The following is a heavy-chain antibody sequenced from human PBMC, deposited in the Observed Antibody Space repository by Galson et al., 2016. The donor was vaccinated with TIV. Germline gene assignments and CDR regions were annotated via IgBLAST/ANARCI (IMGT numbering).Heavy chain of an antibody. CDR1: GYSFNAYF. CDR3: ARASYYDSTAYSFDV. CDR2: INPTSGAT. V-gene: IGHV1-2*06. J-gene: IGHJ3*01. Sequence: SVKVSCKASGYSFNAYFIHWVRQAPGQGLEWMGRINPTSGATNYAQNFQGRVTVTRDTSISTAYMELSRLRSEDTAVFYCARASYYDSTAYSFDVWGQGTMVTVSS. D-gene: IGHD3-22*01.